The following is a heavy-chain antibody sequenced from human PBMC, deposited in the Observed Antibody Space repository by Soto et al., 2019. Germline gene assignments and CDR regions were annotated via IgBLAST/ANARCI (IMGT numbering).Heavy chain of an antibody. V-gene: IGHV3-9*01. CDR2: ISWNSGSI. J-gene: IGHJ3*02. Sequence: GGSLRLSCAASGFTFDDYAMHWVRQAPGKGLEWVSGISWNSGSIGYADSVKGRFTISRDKAKNSLYLQMNSLRAEDTALYYCAKDRYFDWPPGAFDIWGQGTMVTVSS. D-gene: IGHD3-9*01. CDR1: GFTFDDYA. CDR3: AKDRYFDWPPGAFDI.